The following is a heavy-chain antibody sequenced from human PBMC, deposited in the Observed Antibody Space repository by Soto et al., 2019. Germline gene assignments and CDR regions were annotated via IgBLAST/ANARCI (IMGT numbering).Heavy chain of an antibody. D-gene: IGHD3-3*01. Sequence: QVQLVQSGAEVKKPGASVKVSCKASGYTFTSYDINWVRQATGQGLEWMGWMNPNSGNTGYAQKFQGRVTMTRNTSRSPAYMEVSSMRSEDTAVYYCARVITYYDFWSGYCWGGMDVWGQGTTVTVSS. V-gene: IGHV1-8*01. CDR1: GYTFTSYD. J-gene: IGHJ6*02. CDR2: MNPNSGNT. CDR3: ARVITYYDFWSGYCWGGMDV.